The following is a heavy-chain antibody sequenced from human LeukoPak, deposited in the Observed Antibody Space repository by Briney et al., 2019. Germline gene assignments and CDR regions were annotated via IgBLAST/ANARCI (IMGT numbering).Heavy chain of an antibody. CDR1: GYSITNYA. D-gene: IGHD6-25*01. J-gene: IGHJ4*02. Sequence: ASVTVSCTASGYSITNYAILWVRQAPGQGLEWMGWINTNTEKSTYAPGFTGRYVFSLDSSVNTAYLQISSLKAEDTALYYCATGGGYRFAYWGQGTLVTVSS. CDR2: INTNTEKS. V-gene: IGHV7-4-1*02. CDR3: ATGGGYRFAY.